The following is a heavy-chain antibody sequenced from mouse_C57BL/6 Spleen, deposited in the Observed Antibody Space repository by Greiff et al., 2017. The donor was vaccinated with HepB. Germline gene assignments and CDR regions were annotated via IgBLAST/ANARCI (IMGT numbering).Heavy chain of an antibody. Sequence: QVQLQQPGAELVRPGSSVKLSCKASGYTFTSYWMHWVKQRPIQGLEWIGNIDPSDSETHYNQKFKDKATLTVYKSSSTAYMQLSSLTSEDSAVYYCARPRLYRGGSYAMDYWGQGTSVTVSS. CDR2: IDPSDSET. D-gene: IGHD1-3*01. J-gene: IGHJ4*01. CDR1: GYTFTSYW. CDR3: ARPRLYRGGSYAMDY. V-gene: IGHV1-52*01.